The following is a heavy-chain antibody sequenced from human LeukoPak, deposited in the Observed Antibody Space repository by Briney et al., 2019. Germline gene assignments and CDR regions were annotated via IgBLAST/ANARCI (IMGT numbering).Heavy chain of an antibody. CDR2: IYYSGST. V-gene: IGHV4-30-4*08. CDR3: ARGGGDYGDYPAAFDI. D-gene: IGHD4-17*01. CDR1: GGSISSGDYY. J-gene: IGHJ3*02. Sequence: SETLSLTCTVSGGSISSGDYYRSWIRQPPGKGLEWIGYIYYSGSTYYNPSLKSRVTISVDTSKNQFSLKLSSVTAADTAVYYCARGGGDYGDYPAAFDIWGQGTMVTVSS.